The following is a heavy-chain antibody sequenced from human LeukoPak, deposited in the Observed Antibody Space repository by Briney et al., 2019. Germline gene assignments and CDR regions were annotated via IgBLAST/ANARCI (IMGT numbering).Heavy chain of an antibody. CDR3: ARRLSSSWYSYFDY. CDR2: IYYSGST. V-gene: IGHV4-31*03. Sequence: SQTLSLTCTVSGGSISSGGYYWSWIRQHPGKGLEWIGYIYYSGSTCYNPSLKSRVTISVDTSKNQFSLKLSSVTAADTAVYYCARRLSSSWYSYFDYWGQGTLVTVSS. D-gene: IGHD6-13*01. J-gene: IGHJ4*02. CDR1: GGSISSGGYY.